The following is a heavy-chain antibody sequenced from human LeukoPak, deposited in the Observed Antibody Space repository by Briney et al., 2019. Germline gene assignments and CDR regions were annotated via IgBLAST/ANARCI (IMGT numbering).Heavy chain of an antibody. CDR2: ISGSGGST. CDR3: AKSRVPAAYYFDY. V-gene: IGHV3-23*01. CDR1: GFTFSSYA. D-gene: IGHD2-2*01. Sequence: GESLRLSCAASGFTFSSYAMSWVRQAPGKGLQWVSAISGSGGSTYYADSVKCRFTISRDNSKNTLYLQMNSLRAEDTAVYYCAKSRVPAAYYFDYWGQGTLVTVSS. J-gene: IGHJ4*02.